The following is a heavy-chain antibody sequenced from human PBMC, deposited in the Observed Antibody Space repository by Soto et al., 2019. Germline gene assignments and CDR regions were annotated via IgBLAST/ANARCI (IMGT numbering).Heavy chain of an antibody. D-gene: IGHD3-22*01. J-gene: IGHJ4*02. CDR1: GYSFSGYW. CDR3: ARQIYDSDTGPNFQYYFDS. CDR2: IDPSDSQT. V-gene: IGHV5-10-1*01. Sequence: PGESLKISCKGSGYSFSGYWITWVRQKPGKGLEWMGRIDPSDSQTYYSPSFRGHVTISATKSITTVFLQWSSLRASDTAMYYCARQIYDSDTGPNFQYYFDSWGQGTPVTVSS.